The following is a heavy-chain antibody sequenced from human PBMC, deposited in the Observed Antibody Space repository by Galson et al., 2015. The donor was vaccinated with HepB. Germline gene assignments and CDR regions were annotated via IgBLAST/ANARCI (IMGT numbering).Heavy chain of an antibody. CDR3: ARRGYYDSGAYFKY. Sequence: ETLSLTCTVSGGSISSSYYYWGWIRQSPGKGLEWIGSIYYSGSTYYNPSLESRVTISVDTSKNQFSLSLSSVTVADTAVYYCARRGYYDSGAYFKYWGQGTLVTVSS. J-gene: IGHJ4*02. CDR1: GGSISSSYYY. D-gene: IGHD3-22*01. V-gene: IGHV4-39*01. CDR2: IYYSGST.